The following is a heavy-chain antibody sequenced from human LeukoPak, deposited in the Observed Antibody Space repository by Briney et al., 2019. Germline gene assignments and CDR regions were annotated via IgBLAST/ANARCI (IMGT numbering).Heavy chain of an antibody. V-gene: IGHV4-34*01. J-gene: IGHJ6*03. Sequence: SETLSLTCAVHGGSFSGYYWRWIRQPPGKGLEWIGEINDSGITNYNPSLKSRVTISVDTSKNQFSLKVSSVTAADTAVYYCARGHKRKAALSCMDVWGKGTTVTISS. CDR1: GGSFSGYY. CDR3: ARGHKRKAALSCMDV. CDR2: INDSGIT. D-gene: IGHD6-13*01.